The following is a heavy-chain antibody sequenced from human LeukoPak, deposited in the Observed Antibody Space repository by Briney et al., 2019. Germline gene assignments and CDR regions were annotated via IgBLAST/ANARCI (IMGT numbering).Heavy chain of an antibody. V-gene: IGHV3-21*01. Sequence: GGSLRLSCAASGFTFSSYSMNWVRQAPGKGLEWVSSISSSSSYIYYADSVKGRFTISRDNAKNSLYLQMNSLRAEDTAVYYCARGSVVYYDILTGYSTNVPLDYYYMDVWGKGTTVTVSS. D-gene: IGHD3-9*01. CDR2: ISSSSSYI. CDR3: ARGSVVYYDILTGYSTNVPLDYYYMDV. J-gene: IGHJ6*03. CDR1: GFTFSSYS.